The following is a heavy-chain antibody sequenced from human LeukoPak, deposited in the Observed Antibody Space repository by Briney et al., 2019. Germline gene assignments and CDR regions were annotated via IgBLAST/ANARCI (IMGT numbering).Heavy chain of an antibody. V-gene: IGHV5-51*01. CDR1: GYSFASYW. Sequence: GESLKISCKGSGYSFASYWIAWVRQMPGKGLEWMGIIYPGDSDTRYSPSFQGQVTISADKSISTAYLQWSSLKASDTAMYYCARSRGSQGYYFDYWGQGTLVTVSS. CDR3: ARSRGSQGYYFDY. D-gene: IGHD1-26*01. CDR2: IYPGDSDT. J-gene: IGHJ4*02.